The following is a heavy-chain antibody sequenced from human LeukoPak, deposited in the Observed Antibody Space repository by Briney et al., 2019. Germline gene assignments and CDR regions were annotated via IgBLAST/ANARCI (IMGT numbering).Heavy chain of an antibody. J-gene: IGHJ3*02. V-gene: IGHV3-23*01. CDR2: ISGSGGST. D-gene: IGHD3-9*01. CDR1: GFTFSSYA. Sequence: PGGSLRLSCAAPGFTFSSYAMSWVRQAPGKGLEWVSAISGSGGSTYYADSVKGRFTISRDNSKNTLYLQMNSLRAEDTAVYYCAKDSPYYDILTGYYPYPDAFDIWGQGTMVTVSS. CDR3: AKDSPYYDILTGYYPYPDAFDI.